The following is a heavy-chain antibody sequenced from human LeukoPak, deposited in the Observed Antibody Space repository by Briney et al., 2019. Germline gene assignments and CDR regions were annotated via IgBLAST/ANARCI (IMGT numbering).Heavy chain of an antibody. J-gene: IGHJ4*02. CDR1: GDIISSNSAA. CDR2: TYYRSKSYN. CDR3: ARDRGRFGELPYFDY. Sequence: SQTLSLTCAISGDIISSNSAAWHWIRQSPSRGLEWLGRTYYRSKSYNDYAVSVKSRITINPDTSKNQFSLQLNSVTPEDTAVYYCARDRGRFGELPYFDYWGQGTLVTVSS. D-gene: IGHD3-10*01. V-gene: IGHV6-1*01.